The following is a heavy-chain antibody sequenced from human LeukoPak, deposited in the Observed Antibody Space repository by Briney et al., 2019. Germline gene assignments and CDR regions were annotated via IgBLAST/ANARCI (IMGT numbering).Heavy chain of an antibody. J-gene: IGHJ4*02. D-gene: IGHD3-22*01. CDR1: GGTFSSYA. CDR2: IIPIFGIA. CDR3: ARVPYYYDSSGYRYFDY. V-gene: IGHV1-69*13. Sequence: SVKVSCKASGGTFSSYAISWVRQAPGQGLEWMGGIIPIFGIANYAQKFQGRVTITADESTSTAYMELSSLRSEDTAVYYCARVPYYYDSSGYRYFDYWGQGTLVTVSS.